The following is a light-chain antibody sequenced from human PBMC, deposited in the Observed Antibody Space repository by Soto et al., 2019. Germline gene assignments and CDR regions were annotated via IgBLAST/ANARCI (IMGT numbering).Light chain of an antibody. CDR1: QRVSNNF. CDR2: DAT. J-gene: IGKJ1*01. Sequence: VVLTQFPGTLSLSPGETATLSCEASQRVSNNFLGWYQQKPGLPPRLLIYDATSRANGIPERFSGRGSGTHFTLTISRLEPEDFAVYYCQQYGSTPWTFGRGTKVEMK. CDR3: QQYGSTPWT. V-gene: IGKV3D-20*01.